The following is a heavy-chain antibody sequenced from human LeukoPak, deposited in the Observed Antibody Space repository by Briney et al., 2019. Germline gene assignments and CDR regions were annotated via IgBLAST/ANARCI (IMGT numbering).Heavy chain of an antibody. V-gene: IGHV1-18*01. D-gene: IGHD3-10*01. CDR1: GYTFTSYG. J-gene: IGHJ4*02. CDR2: ISAYNGNT. CDR3: ARVATDYYGSGSYSGFDY. Sequence: ASVKVSCKASGYTFTSYGISWVRQAPGQGLEWLGWISAYNGNTNYAQNVQGRVIMTTDTSTSTAYMELRSLKSDDTAVYYCARVATDYYGSGSYSGFDYWGQGTLVTVSS.